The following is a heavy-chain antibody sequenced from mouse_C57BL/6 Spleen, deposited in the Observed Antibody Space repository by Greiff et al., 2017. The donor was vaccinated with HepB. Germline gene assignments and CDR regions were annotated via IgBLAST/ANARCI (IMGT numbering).Heavy chain of an antibody. CDR1: GYAFSSYW. V-gene: IGHV1-80*01. CDR3: ARKRLAPYYFDY. J-gene: IGHJ2*01. Sequence: VKLQESGAELVKPGASVKISCKASGYAFSSYWMNWVKQRPGKGLEWIGQIYPGDGDTNYNGKFKGKATLTADKSSSTAYMQLSSLTSEDSAVYFCARKRLAPYYFDYWGQGTTLTVSS. CDR2: IYPGDGDT.